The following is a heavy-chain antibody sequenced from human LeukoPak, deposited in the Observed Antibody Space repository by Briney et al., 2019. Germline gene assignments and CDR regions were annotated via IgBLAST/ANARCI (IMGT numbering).Heavy chain of an antibody. Sequence: ASVKVSCKASGYTFTSYGISWVRQAPGQGLEWMGWISAYSGNTNYAQKLQGRVTMTTDTSTSTAYMELRSLRSDDTAVYYCARFGYCSSTSCLDYWGQGTLVTVSS. CDR1: GYTFTSYG. CDR2: ISAYSGNT. D-gene: IGHD2-2*03. CDR3: ARFGYCSSTSCLDY. V-gene: IGHV1-18*01. J-gene: IGHJ4*02.